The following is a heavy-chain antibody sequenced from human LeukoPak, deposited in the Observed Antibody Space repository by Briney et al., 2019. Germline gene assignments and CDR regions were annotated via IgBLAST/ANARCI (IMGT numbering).Heavy chain of an antibody. CDR3: ARDVSYDFWSGYRSDYYMDV. D-gene: IGHD3-3*01. Sequence: GGSLRLSCAASGFTFSSYWMSWVRQAPGKGLEWVANIKQDGSEKYYVDSVKGRFTISRDNDKNSLYLQMNSLRAEDTAVYYCARDVSYDFWSGYRSDYYMDVWGKGTTVTVSS. CDR2: IKQDGSEK. CDR1: GFTFSSYW. J-gene: IGHJ6*03. V-gene: IGHV3-7*01.